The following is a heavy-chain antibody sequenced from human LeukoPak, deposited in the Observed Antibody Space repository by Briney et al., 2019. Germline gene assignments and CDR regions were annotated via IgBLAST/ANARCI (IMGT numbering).Heavy chain of an antibody. J-gene: IGHJ4*02. Sequence: GGSLRLSCAASGFTFSSYWMLWVRQAPGKGLVWVSRINSDGSSTSYADSVKGRFANSRDNAKTTLYLQMNRLRAEDTAVYYCARETADGLSGGSGDPIFDYWGEGTLVTVSS. CDR1: GFTFSSYW. D-gene: IGHD6-19*01. CDR3: ARETADGLSGGSGDPIFDY. CDR2: INSDGSST. V-gene: IGHV3-74*01.